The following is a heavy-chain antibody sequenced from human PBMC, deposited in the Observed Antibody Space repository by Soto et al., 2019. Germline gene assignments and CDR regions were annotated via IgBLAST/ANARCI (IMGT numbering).Heavy chain of an antibody. Sequence: PSETLSLTCAVYGGSFSGYYWSWIRQPPGKGLEWIGEINHSGSTNYNPSLKSRVTISVDTSKNQFSLKLSSVTAADTAVYYCARSFGYSYGLDWFDSRGQGTLVTVSS. J-gene: IGHJ5*01. D-gene: IGHD5-18*01. CDR2: INHSGST. V-gene: IGHV4-34*01. CDR1: GGSFSGYY. CDR3: ARSFGYSYGLDWFDS.